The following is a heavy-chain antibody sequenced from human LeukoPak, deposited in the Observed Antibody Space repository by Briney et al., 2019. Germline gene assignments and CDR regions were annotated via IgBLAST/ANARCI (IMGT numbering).Heavy chain of an antibody. Sequence: GASVKVSCKASGYTFTSYYMHWVRQAPGQGLEWMGIINPSGGSTSYAQKFQGRVTMTRDTSTSTAYMELSSLRSEDTAVYYCARDPSPNPPRYCSSTSCYPDAFFDYWGQGTLVTVSS. V-gene: IGHV1-46*01. CDR1: GYTFTSYY. D-gene: IGHD2-2*01. CDR2: INPSGGST. J-gene: IGHJ4*02. CDR3: ARDPSPNPPRYCSSTSCYPDAFFDY.